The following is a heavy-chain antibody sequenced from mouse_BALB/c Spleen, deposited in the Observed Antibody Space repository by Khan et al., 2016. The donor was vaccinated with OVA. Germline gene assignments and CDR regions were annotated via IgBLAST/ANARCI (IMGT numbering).Heavy chain of an antibody. CDR3: ARSLYYSDSYAMDY. D-gene: IGHD2-13*01. CDR1: GYSITSDYA. Sequence: VQLKQSGPGLVKPSQSLSLTCTVTGYSITSDYAWNWIRQFPGNKLEWMGYISSTGSTSYNPSLKSRISITRDTSKNQFFLHLNSVTTEDTATSYCARSLYYSDSYAMDYWGQGTSVTVSS. V-gene: IGHV3-2*02. CDR2: ISSTGST. J-gene: IGHJ4*01.